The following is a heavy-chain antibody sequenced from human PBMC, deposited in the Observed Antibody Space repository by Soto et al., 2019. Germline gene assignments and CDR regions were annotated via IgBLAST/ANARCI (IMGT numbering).Heavy chain of an antibody. CDR3: AKVAPLVRGVRLGAFDI. D-gene: IGHD3-10*01. J-gene: IGHJ3*02. V-gene: IGHV3-33*06. Sequence: QVQLVESGGGVVQPGRSLRLSCAASGFTFSSYGMHWVRQAPGKGLEWVAVIWYDGSNKYYADSVKGRFTISRDNSKNTLYLQMNSLRAEDTAVYYCAKVAPLVRGVRLGAFDIWGQGTMVTVSS. CDR1: GFTFSSYG. CDR2: IWYDGSNK.